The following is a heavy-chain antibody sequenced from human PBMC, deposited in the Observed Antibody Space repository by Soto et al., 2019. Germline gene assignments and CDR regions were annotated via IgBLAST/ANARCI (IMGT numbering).Heavy chain of an antibody. CDR2: ISAYNGNT. D-gene: IGHD6-13*01. J-gene: IGHJ3*02. CDR3: ARDLGDSSSRYMIENAFDI. CDR1: GYTFTSYG. Sequence: ASVKVSCKASGYTFTSYGISWVRQAPGQGLEWMGWISAYNGNTNYAQKLQGRVTMTTDTSTSTAYMELRSLRSDDTAVYYCARDLGDSSSRYMIENAFDIWGQGTMVTVSS. V-gene: IGHV1-18*04.